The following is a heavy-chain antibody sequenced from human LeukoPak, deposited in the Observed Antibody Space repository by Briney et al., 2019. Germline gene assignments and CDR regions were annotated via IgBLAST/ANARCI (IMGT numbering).Heavy chain of an antibody. CDR3: ARDLYAGGWATHF. CDR1: GFTFSTSA. J-gene: IGHJ4*02. V-gene: IGHV3-30-3*01. D-gene: IGHD6-19*01. Sequence: PGGSLRLSCAASGFTFSTSAMHWVRQAPGKGLEWVAIILYDGSNKYYANSVKGRFSISRDNSKNTVYLQLSSLRVEDTAIYYCARDLYAGGWATHFWGQGTLVTVSS. CDR2: ILYDGSNK.